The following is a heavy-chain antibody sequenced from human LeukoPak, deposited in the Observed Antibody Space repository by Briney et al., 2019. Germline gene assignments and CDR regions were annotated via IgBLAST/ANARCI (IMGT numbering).Heavy chain of an antibody. J-gene: IGHJ2*01. D-gene: IGHD2/OR15-2a*01. CDR1: GFIFGNWP. CDR3: ARDRVQYSFFLSNWYFDL. Sequence: GTSLRLSCEGSGFIFGNWPLHWVRQAPGKGLEWVASNSYDGSNKFYADSVKGRFTVVRDNSKNTIYLEMNRLRVEDTATYYCARDRVQYSFFLSNWYFDLWGRGTLVTVSS. CDR2: NSYDGSNK. V-gene: IGHV3-30-3*01.